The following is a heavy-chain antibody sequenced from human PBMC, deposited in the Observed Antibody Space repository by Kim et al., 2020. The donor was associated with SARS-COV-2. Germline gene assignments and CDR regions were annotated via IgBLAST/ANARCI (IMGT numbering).Heavy chain of an antibody. CDR1: GFTFSSYA. D-gene: IGHD3-16*02. V-gene: IGHV3-30*04. J-gene: IGHJ4*02. CDR3: AKPSGGVIVTSNFDY. Sequence: GGSLRLSCAASGFTFSSYAMHWVRQAPGKGLEWVAVISYDGSNKYYADSVKGRFTISRDNSKNKLYLQMNSLRAEDTAVYYCAKPSGGVIVTSNFDYWGQGTLVTVSS. CDR2: ISYDGSNK.